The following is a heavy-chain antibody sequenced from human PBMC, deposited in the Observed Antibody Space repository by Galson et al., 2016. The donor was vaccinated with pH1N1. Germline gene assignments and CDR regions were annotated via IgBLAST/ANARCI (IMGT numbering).Heavy chain of an antibody. V-gene: IGHV3-30*04. Sequence: SLRLSCAASGFGFSSYAMHWVRQAPGQGLEWVAFISLDSSNQYYVDSVRGRFTVSRDNSKNTLFLLMNSLRAEDTAIYYCARDSSLWSAEWELFDYWGQGTLVTVSS. D-gene: IGHD1-26*01. CDR2: ISLDSSNQ. J-gene: IGHJ4*02. CDR3: ARDSSLWSAEWELFDY. CDR1: GFGFSSYA.